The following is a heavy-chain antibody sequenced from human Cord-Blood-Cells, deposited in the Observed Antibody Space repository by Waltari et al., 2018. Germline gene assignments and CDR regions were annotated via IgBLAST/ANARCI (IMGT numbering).Heavy chain of an antibody. D-gene: IGHD5-12*01. CDR1: GYSISSGYY. CDR3: ARVYSGYESYWYFDL. Sequence: QVQLQESGPGLVKPSETLSLTCAVSGYSISSGYYWGWIRQPPGKGLEWIGSIYHSGGTYYNPSLKSRVTISVDTSKNQFSLKLSSVTAADTAVYYCARVYSGYESYWYFDLWGRGTLVTVSS. CDR2: IYHSGGT. J-gene: IGHJ2*01. V-gene: IGHV4-38-2*01.